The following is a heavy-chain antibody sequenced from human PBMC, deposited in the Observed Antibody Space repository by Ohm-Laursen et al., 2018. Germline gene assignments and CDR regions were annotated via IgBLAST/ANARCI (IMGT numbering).Heavy chain of an antibody. D-gene: IGHD2-2*01. CDR1: GYSISSGYY. Sequence: SDTLSLTCAVSGYSISSGYYWGWIRQPPGKGLEWIGSIYHSGSTYYNPSLKSRFTISVDTSKNQFSPKLSSVTAADTAVYYCARGVRDIVVVPAAYNWFDPWGQGTLVTVSS. CDR2: IYHSGST. CDR3: ARGVRDIVVVPAAYNWFDP. V-gene: IGHV4-38-2*01. J-gene: IGHJ5*02.